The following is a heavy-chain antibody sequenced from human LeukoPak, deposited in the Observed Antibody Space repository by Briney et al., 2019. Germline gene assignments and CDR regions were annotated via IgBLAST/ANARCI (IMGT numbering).Heavy chain of an antibody. V-gene: IGHV4-61*02. Sequence: SHTLSLTCTVSGCSISSDSYYWSWLRQPPGKGLEGIGRIYTSGSTNYNPSLKSRVTISVDTSKNQFSLKLSSVTAADTAVYYCARNGGFGQYDYWGQGTLVTVSS. J-gene: IGHJ4*02. CDR3: ARNGGFGQYDY. D-gene: IGHD3-10*01. CDR1: GCSISSDSYY. CDR2: IYTSGST.